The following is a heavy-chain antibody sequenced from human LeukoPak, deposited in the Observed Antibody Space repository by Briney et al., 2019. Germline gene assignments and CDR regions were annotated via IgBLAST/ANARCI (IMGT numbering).Heavy chain of an antibody. V-gene: IGHV3-7*01. CDR2: INQDGSVK. D-gene: IGHD6-19*01. CDR1: GFTVSSDS. Sequence: GGSLRLSCAASGFTVSSDSMNWVRQAPGKGLEWVANINQDGSVKYYVDSVKGRFTISSDNAKTSAYLQMNSLRAEDTAVYFCAVGIGWLIDFWGQGIQVTVSS. CDR3: AVGIGWLIDF. J-gene: IGHJ4*02.